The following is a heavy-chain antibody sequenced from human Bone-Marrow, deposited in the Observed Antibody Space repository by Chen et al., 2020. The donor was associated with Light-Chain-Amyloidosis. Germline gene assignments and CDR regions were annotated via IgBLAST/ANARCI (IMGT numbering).Heavy chain of an antibody. D-gene: IGHD2-15*01. V-gene: IGHV4-39*01. Sequence: QLQLQESGPAVVKPAETLSLICSVSGDSISSSSYFWGWIRQPPGKGLEWIGSMYNTGRTYYNPSLKRRVAIPVDTSMNQLSLKLSSVTAADTAGYYCASPGSAVLFFHHWGRGSLVTVSS. CDR3: ASPGSAVLFFHH. CDR2: MYNTGRT. J-gene: IGHJ1*01. CDR1: GDSISSSSYF.